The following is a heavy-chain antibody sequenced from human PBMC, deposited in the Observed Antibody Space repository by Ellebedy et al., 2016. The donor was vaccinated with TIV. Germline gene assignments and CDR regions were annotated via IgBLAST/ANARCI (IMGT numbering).Heavy chain of an antibody. CDR3: ARGDGYYDILTGSFDY. J-gene: IGHJ4*02. V-gene: IGHV4-38-2*02. CDR1: GYSISSGYY. CDR2: IYHSGST. Sequence: SETLSLTXTVSGYSISSGYYWGWIRQPPGKGLEWIGSIYHSGSTYYNPSLKSRVTISVDTSKNQFSLKLSSVTAADTAVYYCARGDGYYDILTGSFDYWGQGTLVTVSS. D-gene: IGHD3-9*01.